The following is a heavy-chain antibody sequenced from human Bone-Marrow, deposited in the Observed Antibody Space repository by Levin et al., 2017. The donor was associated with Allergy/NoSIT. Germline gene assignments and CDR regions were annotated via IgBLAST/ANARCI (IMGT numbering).Heavy chain of an antibody. CDR2: IYYSGST. CDR1: GDSIRRYY. V-gene: IGHV4-59*01. CDR3: ARDAQTSPTRNYGMDV. J-gene: IGHJ6*02. Sequence: SQTLSLTCTVSGDSIRRYYWSWIRQPPGKGLEWIGYIYYSGSTNYNPSLKSRVTISVDTAKNQFSLDLNFVTAADTAVYYCARDAQTSPTRNYGMDVWGQGTTVTVSS.